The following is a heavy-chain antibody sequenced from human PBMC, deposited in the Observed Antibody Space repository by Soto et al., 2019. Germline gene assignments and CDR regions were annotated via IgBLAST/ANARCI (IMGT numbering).Heavy chain of an antibody. V-gene: IGHV3-21*01. CDR1: GFTFSSYS. CDR2: ISSSSSYI. CDR3: ARDTTMVRGVIFGYYGMDV. Sequence: EVQLVESGGGLVKPGGSLRLSCAASGFTFSSYSMNWVRQAPGKGLEWVSSISSSSSYIYYEDSVKGRFTISRDNAKNSLYLQMNSLRAEDTAVYYCARDTTMVRGVIFGYYGMDVWGQGTTVTVSS. J-gene: IGHJ6*02. D-gene: IGHD3-10*01.